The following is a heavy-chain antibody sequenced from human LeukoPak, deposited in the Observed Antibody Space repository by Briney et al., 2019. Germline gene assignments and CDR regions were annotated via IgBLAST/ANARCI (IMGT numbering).Heavy chain of an antibody. J-gene: IGHJ4*02. CDR2: INHSGST. D-gene: IGHD2-2*01. Sequence: SETLSRTCAVYGGSFSGYYWSWIRQPPGKGLEWIGEINHSGSTNYNPSLKSRVTISVDTSKNQFSLKLSSVTAADTAVYYCARHCSSTSCYYDYWGQRTLVTVSS. V-gene: IGHV4-34*01. CDR1: GGSFSGYY. CDR3: ARHCSSTSCYYDY.